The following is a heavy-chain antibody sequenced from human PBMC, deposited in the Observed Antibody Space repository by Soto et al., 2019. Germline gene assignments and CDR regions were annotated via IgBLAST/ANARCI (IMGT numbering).Heavy chain of an antibody. CDR2: IRVHNGNT. CDR1: GYDFINYG. V-gene: IGHV1-18*01. J-gene: IGHJ4*02. CDR3: VRDLDGSGSYYTGY. Sequence: ASVKVSCKASGYDFINYGITWVRQAPGQGLEWMGWIRVHNGNTNYAQNLQGRVTMTTDTSTSTAYMELRSLRSDDTAVYYCVRDLDGSGSYYTGYWGPGTLVTVSS. D-gene: IGHD3-10*01.